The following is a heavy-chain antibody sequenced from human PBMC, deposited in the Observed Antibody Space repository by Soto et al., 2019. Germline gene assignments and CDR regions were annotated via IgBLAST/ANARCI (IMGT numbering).Heavy chain of an antibody. J-gene: IGHJ4*02. Sequence: EVQLVESGGGLVQPGRSLRLSSAASGFIFDEYAMHWVRQAPGKGLEWVSSISWNSGNIGYADSVKGRFTISRDNAKNSLYLQMNSVRGEDTALYYCAKGASTTVFAFNDYWGQGTLVTVSS. CDR3: AKGASTTVFAFNDY. CDR2: ISWNSGNI. V-gene: IGHV3-9*01. CDR1: GFIFDEYA. D-gene: IGHD4-17*01.